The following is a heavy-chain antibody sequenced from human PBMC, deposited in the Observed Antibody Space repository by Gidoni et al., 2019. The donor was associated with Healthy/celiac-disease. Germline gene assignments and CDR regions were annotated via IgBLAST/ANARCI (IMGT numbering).Heavy chain of an antibody. V-gene: IGHV3-7*01. Sequence: EVQLVESGGGLVQPGGSLRLSCAASGFTFSSYWMSWVRQAPGKGLEWVANIKQDGSAKYYVDSVKGRFTISRDNAKNSLYLQMNSLRAEDTAVYYCARDPMYYDILTGYAPNYYYYGMDVWGQGTTVTVSS. D-gene: IGHD3-9*01. CDR2: IKQDGSAK. CDR3: ARDPMYYDILTGYAPNYYYYGMDV. CDR1: GFTFSSYW. J-gene: IGHJ6*02.